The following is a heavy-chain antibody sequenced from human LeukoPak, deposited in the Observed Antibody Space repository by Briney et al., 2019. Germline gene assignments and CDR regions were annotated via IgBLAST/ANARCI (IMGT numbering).Heavy chain of an antibody. CDR1: GFTFSSYG. CDR2: ISYDGSNK. J-gene: IGHJ4*02. V-gene: IGHV3-30*18. Sequence: PGGSLRLSWAASGFTFSSYGMHWVRQAPGKGLEWVAVISYDGSNKYYADSVKGRFTISRDNSKNTLYLQMNSLRAEDTAVYYCAKDGYDYGDYAPLDYWGQGTLVTVSS. CDR3: AKDGYDYGDYAPLDY. D-gene: IGHD4-17*01.